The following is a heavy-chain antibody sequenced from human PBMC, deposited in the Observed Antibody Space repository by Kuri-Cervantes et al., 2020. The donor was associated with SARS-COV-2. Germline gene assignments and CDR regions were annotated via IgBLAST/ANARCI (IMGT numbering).Heavy chain of an antibody. D-gene: IGHD1-26*01. CDR2: IWYDGSNK. J-gene: IGHJ6*02. Sequence: GGSLRLFCAASGFTFSSYGMHWVRQAPGKGLEWVAVIWYDGSNKYYADSVKGRFTISRDNSKNTLYLQMNSLRAEDTAVYYCAREGIVGATSGMDVWGQGTTVTVSS. V-gene: IGHV3-33*01. CDR1: GFTFSSYG. CDR3: AREGIVGATSGMDV.